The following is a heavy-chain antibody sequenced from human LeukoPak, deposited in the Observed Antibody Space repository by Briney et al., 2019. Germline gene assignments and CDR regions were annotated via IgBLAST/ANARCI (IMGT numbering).Heavy chain of an antibody. CDR3: ARHRYYTSYYFDY. V-gene: IGHV4-39*01. D-gene: IGHD2/OR15-2a*01. J-gene: IGHJ4*02. Sequence: PSETLSLTCTFSGGSISSSSYYWGWIRQPPGKGLEWIGSIYYSGSTYYNPSLKSRVTISVDTSKNQFSLKLSSVTAADTAVYYCARHRYYTSYYFDYWGQGTLVTVSS. CDR1: GGSISSSSYY. CDR2: IYYSGST.